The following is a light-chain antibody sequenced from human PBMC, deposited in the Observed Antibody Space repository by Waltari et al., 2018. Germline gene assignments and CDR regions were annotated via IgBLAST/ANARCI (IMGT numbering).Light chain of an antibody. V-gene: IGKV3-15*01. CDR1: QSVSSN. CDR3: QQYYTTPYT. Sequence: EIVMTQTPATLSVSPGERATLSCRASQSVSSNLAWYQQKPGQAPRLLIYDASTRDTGIPDRFSGSGSGTEFTLTISSLQAEDVAVYYCQQYYTTPYTFGQGTKLEIK. CDR2: DAS. J-gene: IGKJ2*01.